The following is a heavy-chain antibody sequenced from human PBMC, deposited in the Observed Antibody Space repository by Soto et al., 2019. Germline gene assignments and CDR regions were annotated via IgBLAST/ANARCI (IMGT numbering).Heavy chain of an antibody. V-gene: IGHV4-59*01. J-gene: IGHJ6*02. CDR3: ARAPSLRYVAAAPYGLDV. Sequence: SETLSLTCSVSGGSISHNYWTWIRQPPGKGLEWIGNIYYSRTTNYNTSHKKRDTVSLDAPNIQLSLKLTSVTAADTAVYYCARAPSLRYVAAAPYGLDVWGQGTMVTVSS. CDR2: IYYSRTT. D-gene: IGHD3-16*02. CDR1: GGSISHNY.